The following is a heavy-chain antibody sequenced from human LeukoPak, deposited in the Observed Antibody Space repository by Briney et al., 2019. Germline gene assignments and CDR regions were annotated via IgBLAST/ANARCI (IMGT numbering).Heavy chain of an antibody. V-gene: IGHV3-66*01. CDR1: GFTVSSNY. CDR3: AKGGDGYNIGY. CDR2: IYSGGST. D-gene: IGHD5-24*01. Sequence: GGSLRLSCAASGFTVSSNYMSWVRQAPGKGLEWVSAIYSGGSTYYADAVKGRFTISRDNSKNTLYLQMNSLRAEDTAVYYCAKGGDGYNIGYWGQGTLVTVSS. J-gene: IGHJ4*02.